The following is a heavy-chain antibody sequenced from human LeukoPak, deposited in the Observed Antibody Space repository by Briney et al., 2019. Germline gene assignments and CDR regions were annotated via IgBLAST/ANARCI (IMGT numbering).Heavy chain of an antibody. CDR3: ARNRDGAVTTNWYFDL. CDR1: GYTFTGYY. D-gene: IGHD4-17*01. J-gene: IGHJ2*01. V-gene: IGHV1-2*02. Sequence: ASVKVSCKASGYTFTGYYMHWVRQAPGQGLEWMGWINPNSGGTNYAQKFQGRVTMTRDTPISTAYMELSRLRSDDTAVYYCARNRDGAVTTNWYFDLWGRGTLVTVSS. CDR2: INPNSGGT.